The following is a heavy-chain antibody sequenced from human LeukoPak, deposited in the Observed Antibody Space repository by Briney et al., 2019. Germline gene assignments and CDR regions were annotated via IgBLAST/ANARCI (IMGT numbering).Heavy chain of an antibody. CDR3: ARGVELGVGPYYYYYMDV. CDR2: IYYSGST. CDR1: GGSISSYY. J-gene: IGHJ6*03. Sequence: SETLSLTCTVSGGSISSYYWSWIRQPPGKGLEWIGYIYYSGSTNYNPSLKSRVTISVDTSKNQFSLKLSSVTAADTAVYYCARGVELGVGPYYYYYMDVWGKGTTVTISS. V-gene: IGHV4-59*08. D-gene: IGHD1-7*01.